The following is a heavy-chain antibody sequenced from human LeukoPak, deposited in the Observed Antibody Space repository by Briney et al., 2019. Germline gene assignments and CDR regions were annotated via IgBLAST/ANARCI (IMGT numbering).Heavy chain of an antibody. D-gene: IGHD6-19*01. J-gene: IGHJ4*02. CDR1: GGSISSSSHY. CDR3: ARSRRLGHSSGWYLDY. Sequence: SSETLPLTCTVSGGSISSSSHYWGWIRQPPGNGLEWIGNIHNGGSTYYNPSLESRVTMSVDTSKNQVSLRLTSVTAADTAVYYCARSRRLGHSSGWYLDYWGQGTLVTVSS. V-gene: IGHV4-39*01. CDR2: IHNGGST.